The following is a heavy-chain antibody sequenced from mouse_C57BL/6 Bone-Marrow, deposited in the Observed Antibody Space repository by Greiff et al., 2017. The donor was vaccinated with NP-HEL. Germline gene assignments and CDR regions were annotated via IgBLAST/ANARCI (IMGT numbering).Heavy chain of an antibody. V-gene: IGHV1-69*01. CDR2: IDPSDSYT. CDR3: ATAKSSNFAD. D-gene: IGHD1-2*01. Sequence: QVQLQQPGAELVMPGASVKLSCKASGYTFTSYWMHWVKQRPGQGLEWIGEIDPSDSYTNYNQKFKGTSTLPVDKSSSTAYMQLSSLTAEDAAVYYCATAKSSNFADWGKGTLVTVSA. J-gene: IGHJ3*01. CDR1: GYTFTSYW.